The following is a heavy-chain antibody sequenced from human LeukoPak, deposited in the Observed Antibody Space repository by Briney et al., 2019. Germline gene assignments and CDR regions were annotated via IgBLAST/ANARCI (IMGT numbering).Heavy chain of an antibody. J-gene: IGHJ4*02. D-gene: IGHD4-11*01. Sequence: GGSPRLSCAASGFTFSGSAMHWVRQASGKGLEWVGRIRSKANSYATAYAASVKGRFTISRDDSKNTAYLQMNSLKTEDTAVYYCARGPTTVTEAFDYWGQGTLVTVSS. CDR3: ARGPTTVTEAFDY. V-gene: IGHV3-73*01. CDR1: GFTFSGSA. CDR2: IRSKANSYAT.